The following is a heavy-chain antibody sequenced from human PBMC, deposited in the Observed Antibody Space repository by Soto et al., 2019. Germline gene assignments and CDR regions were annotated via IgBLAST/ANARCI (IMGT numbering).Heavy chain of an antibody. J-gene: IGHJ4*02. Sequence: QVQLQQSGPGLVKPSQTLLITCAISGDSVSGSRAAWDWIRQSPSRGLEWLGRTYYRSQWYNDYPVSVKSRITINTDTSKNHFSLQLHSVTPEDTAVYYCAREIHDGGPPFDCWGQGTLVTVSS. CDR1: GDSVSGSRAA. D-gene: IGHD3-16*01. CDR2: TYYRSQWYN. V-gene: IGHV6-1*01. CDR3: AREIHDGGPPFDC.